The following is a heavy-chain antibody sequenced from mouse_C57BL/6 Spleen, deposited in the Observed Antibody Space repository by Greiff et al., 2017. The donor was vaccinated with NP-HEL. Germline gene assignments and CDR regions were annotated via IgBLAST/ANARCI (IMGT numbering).Heavy chain of an antibody. CDR3: ARNVHFDY. V-gene: IGHV5-17*01. CDR1: GFTFSDYG. J-gene: IGHJ2*01. CDR2: ISSGSSTI. Sequence: EVQLVESGGGLVKPGGSLKLSCAASGFTFSDYGMHWVRQAPEKGLEWVAYISSGSSTIYYADTVKGRFTISRDNAKNTLFLQMTSLRAEDTAMYYCARNVHFDYWGQGTTLTVSS.